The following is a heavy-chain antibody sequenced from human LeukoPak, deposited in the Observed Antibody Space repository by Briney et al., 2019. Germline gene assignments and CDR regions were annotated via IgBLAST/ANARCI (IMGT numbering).Heavy chain of an antibody. Sequence: GGSLRLSCAASGFTFTTYWMSWVRQAPGKGLEWVANIKQDGTEKYYVDSVKGRFTISRDNAKNSLYLQMNSLRDEDTAVYYCARPRPASSSGMIDYWGQGTLVTVSS. CDR3: ARPRPASSSGMIDY. D-gene: IGHD1-26*01. CDR1: GFTFTTYW. J-gene: IGHJ4*02. V-gene: IGHV3-7*01. CDR2: IKQDGTEK.